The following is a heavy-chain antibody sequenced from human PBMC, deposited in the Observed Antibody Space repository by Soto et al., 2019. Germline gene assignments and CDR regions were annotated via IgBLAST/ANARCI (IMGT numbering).Heavy chain of an antibody. Sequence: QVQLQESGPGLVKPSQTLSLTCTVSGGSVSSGDSYWSWIRQPPGKGLEWIGYIYHSGSTYYNPSPTSPVPPSVDTYQTPFSRERTSVTAAAPAVFYCGRRRGTSSGVPAGGWFDPWGQGTLVTVSS. CDR2: IYHSGST. J-gene: IGHJ5*02. V-gene: IGHV4-30-4*01. CDR1: GGSVSSGDSY. CDR3: GRRRGTSSGVPAGGWFDP. D-gene: IGHD3-10*01.